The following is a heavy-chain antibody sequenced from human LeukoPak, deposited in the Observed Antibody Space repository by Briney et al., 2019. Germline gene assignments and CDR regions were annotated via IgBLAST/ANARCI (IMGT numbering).Heavy chain of an antibody. CDR3: AKGGSSSHNWFDP. CDR1: GFTFSDYG. V-gene: IGHV3-30*02. CDR2: VRNDGSNE. D-gene: IGHD6-13*01. Sequence: PGGSLRLSCAASGFTFSDYGMHWVRQAPGKGLEWVAFVRNDGSNEYYPGSVKGRFTISRDNSRNTLYLQMNSLRAEDTAVYYCAKGGSSSHNWFDPWGQGTLVTVSS. J-gene: IGHJ5*02.